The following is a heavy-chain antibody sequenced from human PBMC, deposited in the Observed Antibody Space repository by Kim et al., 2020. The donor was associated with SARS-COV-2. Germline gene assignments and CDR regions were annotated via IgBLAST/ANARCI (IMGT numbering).Heavy chain of an antibody. CDR2: IYSGGST. CDR1: GFTVSSNY. D-gene: IGHD2-15*01. V-gene: IGHV3-53*01. Sequence: GGSLRLSCAASGFTVSSNYMSWVRQAPGKGLEWVSVIYSGGSTYYADSVKGRFTISRDNSKNTLYLQRNSRIAEDTAVYYCAREVVAATNWFDPWGQGTLVTVSS. CDR3: AREVVAATNWFDP. J-gene: IGHJ5*02.